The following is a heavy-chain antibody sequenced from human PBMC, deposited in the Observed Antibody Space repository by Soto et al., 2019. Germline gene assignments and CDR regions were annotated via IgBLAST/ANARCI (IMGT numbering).Heavy chain of an antibody. J-gene: IGHJ5*02. CDR2: IYPGDSDT. D-gene: IGHD4-17*01. CDR3: ARHLDYGDYVWFDP. V-gene: IGHV5-51*01. CDR1: GYSFTRYW. Sequence: GASVKVSCKASGYSFTRYWIGWVRHMPGKGLEWMGIIYPGDSDTRYSPSFQGQVTISADKSISTAYLQWSSLKASDTAMYYCARHLDYGDYVWFDPWGQGTLVTVSS.